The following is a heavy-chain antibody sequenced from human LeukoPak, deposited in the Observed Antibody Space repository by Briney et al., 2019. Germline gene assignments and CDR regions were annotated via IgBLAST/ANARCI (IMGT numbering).Heavy chain of an antibody. J-gene: IGHJ6*03. D-gene: IGHD3-3*01. CDR2: IIPIFGTA. V-gene: IGHV1-69*06. Sequence: SAKVSCKASGGTFTNYAINWVRQAPGQGLEWMGGIIPIFGTANYAQKFQGRVTITADKFTSTAYMELSSLGSEDTAVYYCARNDFWSGYGALYYYYMDVWGKGTTVTVSS. CDR1: GGTFTNYA. CDR3: ARNDFWSGYGALYYYYMDV.